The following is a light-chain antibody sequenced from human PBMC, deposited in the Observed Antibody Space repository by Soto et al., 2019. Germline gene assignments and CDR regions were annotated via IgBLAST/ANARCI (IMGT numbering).Light chain of an antibody. CDR1: SSDVGGYNY. CDR2: DVS. J-gene: IGLJ1*01. Sequence: QSVLTQPASVSGSPGQSITISCTGTSSDVGGYNYVSWYQHHPGKAPKLLIYDVSNRPSGITNRFSGSKSDNTDTLTISGLQPEDEADYYCSSYTTSNTRQIVFGTGTKVTVL. V-gene: IGLV2-14*03. CDR3: SSYTTSNTRQIV.